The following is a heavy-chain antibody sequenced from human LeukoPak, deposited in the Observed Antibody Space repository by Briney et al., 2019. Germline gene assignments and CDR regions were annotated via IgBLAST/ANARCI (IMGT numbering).Heavy chain of an antibody. V-gene: IGHV4-4*07. CDR2: IYTSGST. J-gene: IGHJ4*02. CDR3: ARENFGSSWVDFDY. CDR1: GGSISSYY. Sequence: SETLSLTCTVSGGSISSYYWSWIRQPAGKGLEWIGRIYTSGSTNYNPSLKSRVTMSVDTSKNQFSLKLSSVTAADTAVYYCARENFGSSWVDFDYWSQGTLVTVSS. D-gene: IGHD6-13*01.